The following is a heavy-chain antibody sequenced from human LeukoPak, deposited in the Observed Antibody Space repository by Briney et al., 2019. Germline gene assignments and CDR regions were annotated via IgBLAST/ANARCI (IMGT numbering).Heavy chain of an antibody. Sequence: ASVKVSCKASGSTFTSYDINWVRQAPGQGLEWMGWMNPDSGNTGYAQKFQGRVTVTRNTSISTAYMELSSLRSEDTAVYYCARAKRLGGNYYFDYWGQGTLVAASS. D-gene: IGHD3-16*01. J-gene: IGHJ4*02. CDR2: MNPDSGNT. V-gene: IGHV1-8*01. CDR1: GSTFTSYD. CDR3: ARAKRLGGNYYFDY.